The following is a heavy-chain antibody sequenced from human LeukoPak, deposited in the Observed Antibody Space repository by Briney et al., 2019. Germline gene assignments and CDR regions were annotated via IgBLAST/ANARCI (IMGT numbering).Heavy chain of an antibody. CDR1: GGSFSGYY. CDR2: INHSGST. D-gene: IGHD3-9*01. Sequence: PSETLSLTCAVYGGSFSGYYWSWIRQPPGKGLEWIGEINHSGSTNYNPSLKSRVTISVDTSKNQFSLKLSSVTAADTAVYYCARGGRGYDILTGYSQPVYGMDVWGQGITVTVSS. CDR3: ARGGRGYDILTGYSQPVYGMDV. V-gene: IGHV4-34*01. J-gene: IGHJ6*02.